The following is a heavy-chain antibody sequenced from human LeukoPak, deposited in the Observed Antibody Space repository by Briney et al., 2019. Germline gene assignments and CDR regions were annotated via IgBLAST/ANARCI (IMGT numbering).Heavy chain of an antibody. D-gene: IGHD3-9*01. J-gene: IGHJ4*02. CDR1: GFTFSDYY. V-gene: IGHV3-11*01. Sequence: GGSLRLSCAASGFTFSDYYMSWIRQAPGKGLEWVSYISSSGSTIYYADSVKGRFTISRDNAKNSLYLQMNSLRAEDTAVYYCARGREVLRYFDWLSSGGYHFDYWGQGTLVTVSS. CDR3: ARGREVLRYFDWLSSGGYHFDY. CDR2: ISSSGSTI.